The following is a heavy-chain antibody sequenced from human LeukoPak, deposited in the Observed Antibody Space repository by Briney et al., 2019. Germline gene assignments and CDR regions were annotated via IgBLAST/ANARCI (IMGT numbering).Heavy chain of an antibody. V-gene: IGHV3-48*03. CDR2: ISDSGSTI. CDR1: GFTSSSYE. Sequence: GGSLRLSCAASGFTSSSYEMNWVRQAPGKGLEWVSYISDSGSTIYYADSVKGRFTISRDNAKNSLYLQMNSLRAEDTAVYYCAREGSSSANSKEFDYWGQGTLVTVSS. D-gene: IGHD6-6*01. CDR3: AREGSSSANSKEFDY. J-gene: IGHJ4*02.